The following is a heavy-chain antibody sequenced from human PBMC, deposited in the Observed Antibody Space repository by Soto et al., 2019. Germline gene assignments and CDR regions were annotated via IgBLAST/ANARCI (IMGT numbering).Heavy chain of an antibody. D-gene: IGHD3-10*01. V-gene: IGHV4-31*03. CDR3: ARVCFGELLQFFDY. CDR2: IYYSGST. J-gene: IGHJ4*02. CDR1: GGSISSGGYY. Sequence: QVQLQESGPGLVKPSQTLSLTCNVSGGSISSGGYYWSWIRQHPGKGLEWIGYIYYSGSTYYNPSIKSRVTISVDTSKNQFSLKLSSVTAADTAVYYCARVCFGELLQFFDYWGQGTLVTVSS.